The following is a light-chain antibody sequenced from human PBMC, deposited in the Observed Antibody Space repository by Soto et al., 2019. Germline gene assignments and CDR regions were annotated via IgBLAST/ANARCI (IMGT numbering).Light chain of an antibody. CDR1: QSVGSY. Sequence: EIVLTQSPATLSLSPGERVTLSCRASQSVGSYLVWYQQKPGQPPRLVIIDASDRAAGIPARFSGSGSGTDFTLTISSLEPEDFAVYYCQQRSNWPLTFGGGTKVEIK. CDR3: QQRSNWPLT. V-gene: IGKV3-11*01. J-gene: IGKJ4*01. CDR2: DAS.